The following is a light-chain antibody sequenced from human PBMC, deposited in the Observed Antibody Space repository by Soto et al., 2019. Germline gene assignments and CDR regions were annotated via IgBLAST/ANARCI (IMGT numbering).Light chain of an antibody. Sequence: DIQMTQSPSTLSASVGDRVTITCRSSQSISSWLAWYQQKPGKAPKLLIYKASSLESGVPSRFSGSGSGTEFTLIISSLQPEDFATYYCQQTYSTPRTFGQGTRWIS. V-gene: IGKV1-5*03. CDR3: QQTYSTPRT. J-gene: IGKJ1*01. CDR1: QSISSW. CDR2: KAS.